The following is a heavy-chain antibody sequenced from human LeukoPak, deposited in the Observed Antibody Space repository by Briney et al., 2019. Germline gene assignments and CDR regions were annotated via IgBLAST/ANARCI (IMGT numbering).Heavy chain of an antibody. J-gene: IGHJ4*02. CDR2: ISGSGGST. CDR3: AKDRRVVVPAAIVDY. D-gene: IGHD2-2*01. V-gene: IGHV3-23*01. CDR1: GFTFSNYA. Sequence: GGSLRLSCAASGFTFSNYAMSWVRQAPGKGLEWVSVISGSGGSTYYADSVKGRFTISRDNSKNTLYLQMNSLRAEDTAVYYCAKDRRVVVPAAIVDYWGQGTLVTVSS.